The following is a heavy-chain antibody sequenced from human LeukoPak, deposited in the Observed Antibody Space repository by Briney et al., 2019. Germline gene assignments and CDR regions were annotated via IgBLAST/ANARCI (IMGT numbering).Heavy chain of an antibody. Sequence: LRLSCTVSGGSISSGDYYWSWIRQPPGKGLEWIGYIYYSGSTYYNPSLKSRVTISVDTSKNQFSLKLSSVTAADTAVYYCARAKSEMATIISFDYWGQGTLVTVSS. CDR1: GGSISSGDYY. J-gene: IGHJ4*02. CDR3: ARAKSEMATIISFDY. V-gene: IGHV4-30-4*01. D-gene: IGHD5-24*01. CDR2: IYYSGST.